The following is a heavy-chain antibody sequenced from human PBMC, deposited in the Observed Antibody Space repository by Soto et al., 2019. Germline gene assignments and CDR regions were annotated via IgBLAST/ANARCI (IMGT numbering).Heavy chain of an antibody. CDR3: AKDIWSGEGYADV. J-gene: IGHJ6*02. CDR1: GFTFSTHG. Sequence: QVQLVESGGGVVQPGGSLRLSCAASGFTFSTHGIHWVRQAPGKGLEWVAVISSDERIKNYADFVKGRFTISRDNSKNTLYLQMDSLRAEDTAVYYCAKDIWSGEGYADVWGQGTTVTVSS. V-gene: IGHV3-30*18. CDR2: ISSDERIK. D-gene: IGHD3-16*01.